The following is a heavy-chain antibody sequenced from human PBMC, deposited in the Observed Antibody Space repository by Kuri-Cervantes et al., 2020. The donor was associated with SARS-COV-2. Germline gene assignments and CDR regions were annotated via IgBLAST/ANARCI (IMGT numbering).Heavy chain of an antibody. D-gene: IGHD6-13*01. CDR3: ARGIGIAAAGH. CDR1: GFTFSDYY. Sequence: GGSLRLSCAASGFTFSDYYMSWIRKAPGKGLVWVSRINSDGSSTSYADSVKGRFTISRDNAKNTLYLQMNSLRAEDTAVYYCARGIGIAAAGHWGQGTLVTVSS. V-gene: IGHV3-74*01. J-gene: IGHJ4*02. CDR2: INSDGSST.